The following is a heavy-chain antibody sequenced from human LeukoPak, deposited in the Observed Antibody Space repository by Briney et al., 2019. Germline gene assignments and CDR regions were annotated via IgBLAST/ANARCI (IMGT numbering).Heavy chain of an antibody. CDR1: GGSISSYY. Sequence: PSETLSLTCTVSGGSISSYYWSWIRQPPGKGLEWIGYIYHSGSTYYNPSLKSRVTISVDRSKNQFSLKLSSVTAADTAVYYCAREVKDSSGWDSLDYWGQGTLVTVSS. V-gene: IGHV4-59*12. CDR3: AREVKDSSGWDSLDY. D-gene: IGHD6-19*01. J-gene: IGHJ4*02. CDR2: IYHSGST.